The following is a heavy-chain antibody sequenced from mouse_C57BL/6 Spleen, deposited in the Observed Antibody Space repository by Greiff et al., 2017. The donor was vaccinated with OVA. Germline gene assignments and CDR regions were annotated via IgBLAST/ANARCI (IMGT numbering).Heavy chain of an antibody. Sequence: EVQLVESGGDLVKPGGSLKLSCAASGFTFSSYGMSWVRQTPDKRLEWVATISSGGSYTYYPDSVKGRFTIPRDNAKNTLYLQMSSLKSEDTAMYYCARHGGSSGYRDYFDYWGQGTTLTVSS. J-gene: IGHJ2*01. CDR3: ARHGGSSGYRDYFDY. CDR1: GFTFSSYG. V-gene: IGHV5-6*01. CDR2: ISSGGSYT. D-gene: IGHD3-2*02.